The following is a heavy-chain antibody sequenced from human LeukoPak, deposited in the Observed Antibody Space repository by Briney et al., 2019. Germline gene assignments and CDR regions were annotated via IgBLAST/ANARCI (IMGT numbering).Heavy chain of an antibody. D-gene: IGHD6-13*01. CDR1: GFTFSSYW. CDR2: INSDGSST. Sequence: GGSLRLSCAASGFTFSSYWMHWVRQAPGKVLVWVSHINSDGSSTSYADSVKGRFTISRDNAKNTLYLQMNSLRAEDTAVYYCARVSTAASLAIDYWGQGTLVTVST. CDR3: ARVSTAASLAIDY. V-gene: IGHV3-74*01. J-gene: IGHJ4*02.